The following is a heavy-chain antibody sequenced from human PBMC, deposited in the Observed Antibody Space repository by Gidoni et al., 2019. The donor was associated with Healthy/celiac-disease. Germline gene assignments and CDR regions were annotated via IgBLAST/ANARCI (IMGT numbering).Heavy chain of an antibody. V-gene: IGHV3-21*01. Sequence: EVQLVESGGGLVRPGGSLTLSCSASGFPFSSSTMNWVRQAPGKGLEWVSSISSSSSYIYYADSVKGRFTISRDNAKNSLYLQMNSLRAEDTAVYYCAREAYYDFWSGYYGNYFDYWGQGTLVTVSS. J-gene: IGHJ4*02. CDR3: AREAYYDFWSGYYGNYFDY. CDR2: ISSSSSYI. D-gene: IGHD3-3*01. CDR1: GFPFSSST.